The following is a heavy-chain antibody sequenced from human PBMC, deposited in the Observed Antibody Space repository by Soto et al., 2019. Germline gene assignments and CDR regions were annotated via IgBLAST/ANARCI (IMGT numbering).Heavy chain of an antibody. D-gene: IGHD3-10*01. Sequence: QVQLQESGPGLVKPSETLSITCKVSGGSISDYYWSWIRQHPGEGLEWIAYIFYSGNTNYNPSLKSRVAMSVDTSKNQFSLKLSSVTAADTAVYYCATGFAMDVWGQGTTVTVSS. CDR3: ATGFAMDV. CDR1: GGSISDYY. V-gene: IGHV4-59*01. J-gene: IGHJ6*02. CDR2: IFYSGNT.